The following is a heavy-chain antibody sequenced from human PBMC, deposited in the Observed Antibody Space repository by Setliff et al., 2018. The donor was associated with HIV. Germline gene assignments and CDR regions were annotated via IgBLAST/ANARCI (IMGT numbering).Heavy chain of an antibody. J-gene: IGHJ4*01. V-gene: IGHV4-59*11. D-gene: IGHD5-18*01. CDR3: ARTRGYSYGTLAGFDY. CDR1: GASIRSQY. CDR2: ISYSGST. Sequence: SETLSLTCTVSGASIRSQYWSWIRKPPGKGLEWIGYISYSGSTNYNPSLESRVAMSVNTSKQQFSLEVSSVTAADTAVYYCARTRGYSYGTLAGFDYWGRGSLVTVSS.